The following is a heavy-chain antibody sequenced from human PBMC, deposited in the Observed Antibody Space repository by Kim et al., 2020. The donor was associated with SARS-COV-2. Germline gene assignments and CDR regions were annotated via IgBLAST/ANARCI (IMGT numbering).Heavy chain of an antibody. J-gene: IGHJ4*02. CDR3: ARLNDYGDSSLHY. D-gene: IGHD4-17*01. V-gene: IGHV5-51*01. Sequence: YSPSFQGQVTISADKSISTAYLQWSSLKASDTAMYYCARLNDYGDSSLHYWGQGTLVTVSS.